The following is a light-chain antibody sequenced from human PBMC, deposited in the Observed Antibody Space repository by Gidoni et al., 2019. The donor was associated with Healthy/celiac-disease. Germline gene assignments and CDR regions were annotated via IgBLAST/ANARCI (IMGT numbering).Light chain of an antibody. Sequence: HSALTQPASVPGSPGQSITISCTGTSSDVGGYNHSSCYQQHPGKAPKLIIYDVSNRPSAVSNRFSGSKSGNTASLTISGLQAEDEADYYCSSYTSSSTLVFGGGTKLTVL. J-gene: IGLJ2*01. CDR3: SSYTSSSTLV. CDR2: DVS. V-gene: IGLV2-14*03. CDR1: SSDVGGYNH.